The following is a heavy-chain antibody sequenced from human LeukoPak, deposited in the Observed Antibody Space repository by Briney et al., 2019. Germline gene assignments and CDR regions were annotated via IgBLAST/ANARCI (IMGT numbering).Heavy chain of an antibody. D-gene: IGHD3-10*01. CDR3: ARDKARLLWFGELRSYGMDV. CDR2: FSSSGSTI. CDR1: GFTFSSYE. V-gene: IGHV3-48*03. J-gene: IGHJ6*04. Sequence: GGSLRLSCAASGFTFSSYEMNWVRQAPGKGLEWVSYFSSSGSTIYYADSVKGRFTISRDNAKNSLYLQMNSLRAEDTAVYYCARDKARLLWFGELRSYGMDVWGKGTTVTVSS.